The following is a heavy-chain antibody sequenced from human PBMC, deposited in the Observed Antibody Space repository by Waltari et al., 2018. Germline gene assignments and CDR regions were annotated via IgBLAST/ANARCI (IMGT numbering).Heavy chain of an antibody. Sequence: EVQLVESGGGLVQPGGSLRLSCAASGCTFSSYSMNWVRQAPGKGLEWVSYISSSSSTIYYADSVKGRFTISRDNAKNSLYLQMNSLRAEDTAVYYCARDPIYDSSGYYSQLYYYGMDVWGQGTTVTVSS. CDR3: ARDPIYDSSGYYSQLYYYGMDV. D-gene: IGHD3-22*01. CDR1: GCTFSSYS. J-gene: IGHJ6*02. V-gene: IGHV3-48*01. CDR2: ISSSSSTI.